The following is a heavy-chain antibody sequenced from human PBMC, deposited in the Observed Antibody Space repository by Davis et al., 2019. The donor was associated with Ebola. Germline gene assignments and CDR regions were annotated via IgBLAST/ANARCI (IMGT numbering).Heavy chain of an antibody. Sequence: PGGSLRLSCKGSGYSFTSYWIGWVRQMPGKGLEWMGIIYPGDSDTRYSPSFQGQVTISADKSISTAYLQWSSLKASDTAMYYCARHGENSSGWYHPLDGMDVWGQGTTVTVSS. V-gene: IGHV5-51*01. CDR2: IYPGDSDT. J-gene: IGHJ6*02. CDR1: GYSFTSYW. D-gene: IGHD6-19*01. CDR3: ARHGENSSGWYHPLDGMDV.